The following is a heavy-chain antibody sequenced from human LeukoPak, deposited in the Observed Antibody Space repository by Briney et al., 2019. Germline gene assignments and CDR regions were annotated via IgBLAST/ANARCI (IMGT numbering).Heavy chain of an antibody. D-gene: IGHD5-12*01. V-gene: IGHV4-59*12. Sequence: KASETLSLTCTVSGDSIIGYYWTWIRPPPGKGLDWIGYVYYSGAIYTPSLQSRVTISVDTSKNQFSLKLSSVTAADTAVYYCARAGYSTIKIFDYWGQGALATVCS. CDR3: ARAGYSTIKIFDY. CDR2: VYYSGA. J-gene: IGHJ4*02. CDR1: GDSIIGYY.